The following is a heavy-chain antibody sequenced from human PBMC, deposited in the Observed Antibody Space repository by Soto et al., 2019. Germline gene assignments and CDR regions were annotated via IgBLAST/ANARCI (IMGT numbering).Heavy chain of an antibody. V-gene: IGHV3-23*01. CDR3: AKVRFLEGEGAFDI. J-gene: IGHJ3*02. Sequence: GGSLRLSCAASGFTFSSCAMSWVRQAPGKGLEWVSLTSGGGGSTYYADSVKGRFTISRDNSKNTLYLQMNSLRAEDTAVYYCAKVRFLEGEGAFDIWGQGTMVTVSS. D-gene: IGHD3-3*01. CDR2: TSGGGGST. CDR1: GFTFSSCA.